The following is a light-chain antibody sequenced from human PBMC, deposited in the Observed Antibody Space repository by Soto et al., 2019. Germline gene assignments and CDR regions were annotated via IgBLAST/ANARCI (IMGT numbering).Light chain of an antibody. CDR2: EVS. Sequence: QSALTQPASVSGSPGQSITISCIGTSSDVGSYNLVSWYQQHPGKAPKVLIYEVSERPSGVSSRFSGSKSGNTASLTISGLQDEDEAEYYCCSYAGSRTHVLFGGGTKVTVL. CDR1: SSDVGSYNL. CDR3: CSYAGSRTHVL. J-gene: IGLJ2*01. V-gene: IGLV2-23*02.